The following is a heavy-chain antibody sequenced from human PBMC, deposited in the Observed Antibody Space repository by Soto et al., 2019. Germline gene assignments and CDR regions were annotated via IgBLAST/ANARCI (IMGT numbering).Heavy chain of an antibody. CDR1: GGSFSGYY. D-gene: IGHD1-7*01. J-gene: IGHJ5*02. CDR3: ARDRGPLVPDRRTIWFDP. V-gene: IGHV4-34*01. CDR2: INHSGST. Sequence: SETLSLTCAVYGGSFSGYYWSWIRQPPGKVLQWIGDINHSGSTNYNTSLKSRVTISVDTSKNKFCLKLSSVTGADKAASYCARDRGPLVPDRRTIWFDPWGKGSLVTICS.